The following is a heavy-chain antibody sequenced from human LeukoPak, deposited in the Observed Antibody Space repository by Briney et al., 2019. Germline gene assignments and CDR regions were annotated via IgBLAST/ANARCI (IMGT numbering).Heavy chain of an antibody. D-gene: IGHD1-1*01. J-gene: IGHJ6*02. Sequence: SETLSLTCTVSGGSISSYYWSWIRQPPGKGLEWIGYIYHSGSTSYNPSLKSRVTFSVDTSKNQFSLKLNSVTAADTAVYYCARDRWNDAYNGMDVWGQGTTVTVSS. CDR2: IYHSGST. V-gene: IGHV4-59*01. CDR3: ARDRWNDAYNGMDV. CDR1: GGSISSYY.